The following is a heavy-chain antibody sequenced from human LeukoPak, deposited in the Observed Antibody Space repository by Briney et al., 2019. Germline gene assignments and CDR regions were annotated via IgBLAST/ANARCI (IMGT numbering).Heavy chain of an antibody. CDR2: ISGSGGST. V-gene: IGHV3-23*01. Sequence: QAGGSLRLSCAASGFTFSSKSMTWVRQAPGKGLEWVSAISGSGGSTYYADSVKGRFTISRDNSKNTLYLQMNSLRAEDTAVYYCAKDRGSSSWYRIEKNWFDPWGQGTLVTVSS. J-gene: IGHJ5*02. CDR1: GFTFSSKS. CDR3: AKDRGSSSWYRIEKNWFDP. D-gene: IGHD6-13*01.